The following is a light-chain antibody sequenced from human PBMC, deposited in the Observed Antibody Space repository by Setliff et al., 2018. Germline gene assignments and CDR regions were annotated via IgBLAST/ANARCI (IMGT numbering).Light chain of an antibody. J-gene: IGLJ2*01. Sequence: QSALTQPASVSGSPGQSITISCTGTSSDVGVYNSVSWYQQHPGKAPKLMIYEVSNRPSGISSRFSGSKSGNTASLTISGLQAEDEADYYCQSYDNNLSGSVVFGGGTKVTVL. CDR1: SSDVGVYNS. CDR2: EVS. V-gene: IGLV2-14*01. CDR3: QSYDNNLSGSVV.